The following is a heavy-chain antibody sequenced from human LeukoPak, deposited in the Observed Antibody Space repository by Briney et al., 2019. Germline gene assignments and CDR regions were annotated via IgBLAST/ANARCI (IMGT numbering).Heavy chain of an antibody. CDR3: ARSDTYYYDSGGYYYDAFDI. J-gene: IGHJ3*02. CDR1: GYSFTSYW. Sequence: GESLQISCQGSGYSFTSYWIGWVRQMPGKGLEWMGIIYPGDSDTRYSPSFQGQVTISADKSISTAYLQWSSLKASDTAMYYCARSDTYYYDSGGYYYDAFDIWGQGTMVTVSS. D-gene: IGHD3-22*01. CDR2: IYPGDSDT. V-gene: IGHV5-51*01.